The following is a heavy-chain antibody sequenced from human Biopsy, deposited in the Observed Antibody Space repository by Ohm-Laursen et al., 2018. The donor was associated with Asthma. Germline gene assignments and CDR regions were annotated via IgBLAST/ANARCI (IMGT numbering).Heavy chain of an antibody. Sequence: SDTLSLTCIVSGDSISSSGGHYWSWIRQHPGKGLEWIGYIYYSGSTYYNPSLKSRVTISVDTSKNQFSLKVRSVTAADTAVYYCARDRSYSGSAGFGHYYGMDVWGQGTTVTVSS. CDR2: IYYSGST. CDR1: GDSISSSGGHY. J-gene: IGHJ6*02. V-gene: IGHV4-31*03. CDR3: ARDRSYSGSAGFGHYYGMDV. D-gene: IGHD5-12*01.